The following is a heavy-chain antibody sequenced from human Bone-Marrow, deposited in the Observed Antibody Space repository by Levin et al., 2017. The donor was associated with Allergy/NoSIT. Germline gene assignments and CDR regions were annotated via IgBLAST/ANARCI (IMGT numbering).Heavy chain of an antibody. D-gene: IGHD4-17*01. J-gene: IGHJ6*03. CDR2: INPNSGGT. CDR1: GYTFTGYY. V-gene: IGHV1-2*02. Sequence: GESLKISCKASGYTFTGYYMHWVRQAPGQGLEWMGWINPNSGGTNYAQKFQGRVTMTRDTSISTAYMELSRLRSDDTAVYYCARARDYGDYLSGYYYYMDVWGKGTTVTVSS. CDR3: ARARDYGDYLSGYYYYMDV.